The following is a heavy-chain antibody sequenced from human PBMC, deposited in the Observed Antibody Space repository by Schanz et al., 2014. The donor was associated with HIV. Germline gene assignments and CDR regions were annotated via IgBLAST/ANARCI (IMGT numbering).Heavy chain of an antibody. Sequence: VQLVESGGGVVQPGRSLRLSCAASGFTFSSYGIHWVRQAPGKGLEWVAVIWYDGSNKYYADSVKGRFTISRDNSKNTLYLQMNSLRPEDTALYYCAKGTFLAADGHDAFDIWGQGTMVTVSS. CDR1: GFTFSSYG. CDR2: IWYDGSNK. CDR3: AKGTFLAADGHDAFDI. D-gene: IGHD6-13*01. V-gene: IGHV3-30*18. J-gene: IGHJ3*02.